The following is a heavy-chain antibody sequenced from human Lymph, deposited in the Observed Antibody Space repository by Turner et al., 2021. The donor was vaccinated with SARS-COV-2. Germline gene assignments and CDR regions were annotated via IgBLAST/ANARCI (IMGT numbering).Heavy chain of an antibody. CDR1: GGTFSSYA. Sequence: QVQLVQSGAEVKKPGSSVKVSCQASGGTFSSYAITWVRQAPGQGLEWMGGIIPILAIANYAQKFQGRVTITADKSTSTDYMELSSLRSEDTAVYYCARDSPYCSSTSCYDPWGQGTLVTVSS. CDR3: ARDSPYCSSTSCYDP. J-gene: IGHJ5*02. CDR2: IIPILAIA. V-gene: IGHV1-69*10. D-gene: IGHD2-2*01.